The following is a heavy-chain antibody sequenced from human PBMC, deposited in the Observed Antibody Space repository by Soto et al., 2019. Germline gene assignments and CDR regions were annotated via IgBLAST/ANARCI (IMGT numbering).Heavy chain of an antibody. D-gene: IGHD2-21*02. J-gene: IGHJ4*02. V-gene: IGHV1-46*02. Sequence: ASVKGSCKPSGYTFNTDYLHWLRQAPGQALEWMGVIHPSGGGTTYAQKFLGRVTVTRDTSTTTVFMELSSLRSDDTAVYYCARGGHIAVVTASFDYWGQGTLVTVSS. CDR1: GYTFNTDY. CDR3: ARGGHIAVVTASFDY. CDR2: IHPSGGGT.